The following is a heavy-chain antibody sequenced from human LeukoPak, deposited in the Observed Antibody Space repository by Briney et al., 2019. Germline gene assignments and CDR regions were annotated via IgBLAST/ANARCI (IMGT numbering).Heavy chain of an antibody. CDR3: ARLAYDFWSGYYTNWFDP. CDR2: IYYSGST. Sequence: SETLSPTCTVSGGSISSGGYYCSWIRQHPGKGLEWIGYIYYSGSTYYNPSLKSRVTISVDTSKNQFSLKLSSVTAADTAVYYCARLAYDFWSGYYTNWFDPWGQGTLVTVSS. V-gene: IGHV4-31*03. J-gene: IGHJ5*02. CDR1: GGSISSGGYY. D-gene: IGHD3-3*01.